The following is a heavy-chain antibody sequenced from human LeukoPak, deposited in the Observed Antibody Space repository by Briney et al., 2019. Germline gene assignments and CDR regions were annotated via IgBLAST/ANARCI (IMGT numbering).Heavy chain of an antibody. V-gene: IGHV1-18*01. D-gene: IGHD5-18*01. CDR2: ISAYNGNT. CDR1: GYTFTSYG. Sequence: ASVKVFCKASGYTFTSYGISWVRQAPGQGLEWMGWISAYNGNTNYAQKLQGRVTMTTDTSTSTAYMELSRLRSDDTAVYYCARVDTAMVGGYYFDYWGQGTLVTVSS. CDR3: ARVDTAMVGGYYFDY. J-gene: IGHJ4*02.